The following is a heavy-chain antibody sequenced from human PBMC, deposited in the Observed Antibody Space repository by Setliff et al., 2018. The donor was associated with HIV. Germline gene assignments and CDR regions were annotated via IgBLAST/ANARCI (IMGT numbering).Heavy chain of an antibody. J-gene: IGHJ1*01. CDR1: GGTFTSFA. CDR2: IHPLFGAP. V-gene: IGHV1-69*05. Sequence: SVKVSCKASGGTFTSFAASWVRQAPGQGLEWMGGIHPLFGAPNYAQKFQGRVTITTDASRTTAHLDLSSLRSEDTGIYYCATIRAYYYDSSGQEYFQHWGHGSLVTAPQ. CDR3: ATIRAYYYDSSGQEYFQH. D-gene: IGHD3-22*01.